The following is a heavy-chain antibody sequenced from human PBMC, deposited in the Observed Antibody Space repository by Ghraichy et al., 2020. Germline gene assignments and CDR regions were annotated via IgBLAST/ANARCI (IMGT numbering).Heavy chain of an antibody. D-gene: IGHD1-26*01. CDR3: AREGPILGSYWVFDY. CDR2: IYTSGST. V-gene: IGHV4-4*07. Sequence: SQTLSLTCTVSGGSISSYYWSWIRQPAGKGLEWIGRIYTSGSTNYNPSLKSRVTMSVDTSKNQFSLKLSSVTAADTAVYYCAREGPILGSYWVFDYWGQGTLVTVSS. CDR1: GGSISSYY. J-gene: IGHJ4*02.